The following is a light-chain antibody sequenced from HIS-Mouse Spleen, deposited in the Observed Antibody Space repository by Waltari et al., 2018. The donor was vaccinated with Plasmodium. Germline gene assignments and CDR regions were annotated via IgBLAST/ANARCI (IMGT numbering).Light chain of an antibody. CDR2: EDS. CDR1: GCPTKY. V-gene: IGLV3-10*01. J-gene: IGLJ3*02. Sequence: SSELTQPPSVSVSPGQTATITCTGDGCPTKYAYWYQQKSGHPPVLVIYEDSKRPSGIPARFSGSSSGTMATLTISGAQVEDEADYYCYSTDSSGNHRVFGGGTKLTVL. CDR3: YSTDSSGNHRV.